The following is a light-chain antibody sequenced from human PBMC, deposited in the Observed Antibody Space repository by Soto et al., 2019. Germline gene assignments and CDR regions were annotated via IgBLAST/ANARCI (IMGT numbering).Light chain of an antibody. CDR2: SNN. CDR1: SSNIGSNT. CDR3: AAWDDSLNVL. Sequence: QPVLTQSPSASGTPGQRVTISCSGSSSNIGSNTVNWYQQLPGTAPKLLIYSNNQRPSGVPDRFSGSKSGTSASLAISGLQSEDEADYYCAAWDDSLNVLFGGGTKLTVL. V-gene: IGLV1-44*01. J-gene: IGLJ2*01.